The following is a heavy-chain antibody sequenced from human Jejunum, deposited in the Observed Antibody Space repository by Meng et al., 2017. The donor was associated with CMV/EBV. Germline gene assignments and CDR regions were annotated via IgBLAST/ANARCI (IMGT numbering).Heavy chain of an antibody. Sequence: QRQLQESGPGLVKPSETLPLTCSVSGGSMISYYWSWIWQSAGKGLEWIGHIYTSGSTNYSPSLKSRVTMSLDTAKNQFSLKVSSVTAADTAVYYCARLSKDGWSTFDYWGQGTLVTVSS. CDR2: IYTSGST. D-gene: IGHD6-19*01. J-gene: IGHJ4*02. V-gene: IGHV4-4*07. CDR1: GGSMISYY. CDR3: ARLSKDGWSTFDY.